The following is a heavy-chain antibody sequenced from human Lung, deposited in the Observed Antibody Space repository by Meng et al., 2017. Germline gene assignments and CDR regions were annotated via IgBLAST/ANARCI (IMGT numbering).Heavy chain of an antibody. J-gene: IGHJ4*02. CDR1: GYTFTHHG. Sequence: QVQLVQSGAEVKKPGASVKVYCKASGYTFTHHGISWIRQAPGQGLEWMGWISCYNGDTNYAQNLQGRVTMTIDKSTSTAYMELRSLRSDDTAVYYCARLGLQTTGLNDCWGQGTLVTVSS. D-gene: IGHD3-9*01. CDR3: ARLGLQTTGLNDC. CDR2: ISCYNGDT. V-gene: IGHV1-18*01.